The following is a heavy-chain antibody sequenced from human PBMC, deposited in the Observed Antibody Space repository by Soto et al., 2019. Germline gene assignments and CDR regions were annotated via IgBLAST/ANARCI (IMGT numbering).Heavy chain of an antibody. CDR3: AKGAVAGTPTSYYYYGMDV. V-gene: IGHV1-69*12. CDR2: IIPIFGKV. J-gene: IGHJ6*02. CDR1: GGTFRTYA. Sequence: QVQLLQSGAEVKKPGSSVRVSCEASGGTFRTYAISWVRQAPGQGLEWMGEIIPIFGKVNYAQKFQGRVTITAAESTTTVYMDLRSLTSEDTAVYSCAKGAVAGTPTSYYYYGMDVWGQGTTVTVS. D-gene: IGHD6-19*01.